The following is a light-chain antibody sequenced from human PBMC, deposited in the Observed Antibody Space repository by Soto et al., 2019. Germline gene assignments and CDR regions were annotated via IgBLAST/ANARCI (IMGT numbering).Light chain of an antibody. CDR2: HAS. Sequence: EIVMTQSPATLSVSPGERAALSCRASQSVSTKLAWYQKKPGQAPRLLIYHASTRATGIPARFSGSGSGTEFTLTISSLQSEDFAVYYCQQYDNWWTFGQGTRVEI. CDR3: QQYDNWWT. J-gene: IGKJ1*01. CDR1: QSVSTK. V-gene: IGKV3-15*01.